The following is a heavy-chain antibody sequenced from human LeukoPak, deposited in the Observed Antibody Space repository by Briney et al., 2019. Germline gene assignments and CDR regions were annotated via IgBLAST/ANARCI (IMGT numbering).Heavy chain of an antibody. V-gene: IGHV4-31*03. CDR1: GGSISSGGYY. CDR2: IYYSGST. Sequence: SQTLSLTCTVSGGSISSGGYYWSWIRQHPEKGLEWIGYIYYSGSTYYNPSLKGRVTISVDTSKNQFSLKLSSVTAADTAVYYWARGEFGDSSGYYYHWGQGTLVTVSS. J-gene: IGHJ4*02. D-gene: IGHD3-22*01. CDR3: ARGEFGDSSGYYYH.